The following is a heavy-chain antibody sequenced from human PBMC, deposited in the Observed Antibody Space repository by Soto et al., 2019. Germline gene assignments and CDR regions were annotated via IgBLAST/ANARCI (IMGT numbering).Heavy chain of an antibody. V-gene: IGHV3-33*01. CDR1: GFTFSSYG. CDR3: ARDRGVIAAAGTVGLYWFDP. D-gene: IGHD6-13*01. J-gene: IGHJ5*02. Sequence: GGSLRLSCAASGFTFSSYGMHWVRQAPGKGPEWVAVIWYDGSNKYYADSVKGRFTISRDNSKNTLYLQMNSLRAEDTAVYYCARDRGVIAAAGTVGLYWFDPWGQGTLVTVSS. CDR2: IWYDGSNK.